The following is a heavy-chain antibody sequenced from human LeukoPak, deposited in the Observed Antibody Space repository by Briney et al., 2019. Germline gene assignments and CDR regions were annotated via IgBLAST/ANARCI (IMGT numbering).Heavy chain of an antibody. Sequence: PSETLSLTCAVYGGSFSGYYYTWIRQPQGKGLEWIGEINDSGSTNYNPSLKSRVTISADTPKNQVSLKLTSVTAADTAVYYCAREPELRAWGQGTLVTVSS. J-gene: IGHJ5*02. CDR3: AREPELRA. CDR2: INDSGST. V-gene: IGHV4-34*01. CDR1: GGSFSGYY. D-gene: IGHD1-26*01.